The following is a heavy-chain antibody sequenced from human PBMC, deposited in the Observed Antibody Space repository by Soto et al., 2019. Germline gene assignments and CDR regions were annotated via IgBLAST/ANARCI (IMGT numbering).Heavy chain of an antibody. V-gene: IGHV5-51*01. J-gene: IGHJ3*02. Sequence: GESLKISCKGAGYSIASYCSGWVLQMPGKGLEWMGIIYPGDSDTRYSPSFQGQVTISADKSISTAYLQWSSLKASDTAMYYCARQIVGYDYYDSSGYYYFAPGAFDIWGQGTMVTVSS. CDR3: ARQIVGYDYYDSSGYYYFAPGAFDI. D-gene: IGHD3-22*01. CDR2: IYPGDSDT. CDR1: GYSIASYC.